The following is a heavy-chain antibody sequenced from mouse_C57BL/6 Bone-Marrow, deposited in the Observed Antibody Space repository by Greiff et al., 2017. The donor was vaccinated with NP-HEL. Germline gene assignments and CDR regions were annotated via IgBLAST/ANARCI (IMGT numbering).Heavy chain of an antibody. D-gene: IGHD1-1*01. Sequence: EVKLMESGGDLVKPGGSLKLSCAASGFTFSSYGMSWVRQTPDKRLEWVATISSGGSYTSYPDSVKGRFTISRDNAKNTLYLQRSSLKSEDTAMYYCARQDFPDYYGSSPTWFAYWGQGTLVTVSA. J-gene: IGHJ3*01. CDR2: ISSGGSYT. V-gene: IGHV5-6*01. CDR1: GFTFSSYG. CDR3: ARQDFPDYYGSSPTWFAY.